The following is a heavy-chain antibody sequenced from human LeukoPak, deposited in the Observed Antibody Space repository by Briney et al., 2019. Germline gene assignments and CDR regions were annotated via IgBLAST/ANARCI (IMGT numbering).Heavy chain of an antibody. CDR1: GRSITNYY. V-gene: IGHV4-59*01. J-gene: IGHJ6*03. D-gene: IGHD5-18*01. CDR2: IDNIGFA. CDR3: ARADCGYSYGPCQYHMDV. Sequence: PSETLSLTCTVSGRSITNYYWSWIRQPPGKGLEWIGYIDNIGFANYNPSLKSRVTISVDTTKKQFSLKLNSVTAAATAVYYCARADCGYSYGPCQYHMDVWGEGTSVTISS.